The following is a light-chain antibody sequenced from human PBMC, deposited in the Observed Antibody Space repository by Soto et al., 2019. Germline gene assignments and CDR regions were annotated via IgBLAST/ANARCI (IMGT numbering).Light chain of an antibody. CDR2: GAS. CDR3: QNYNYWPPAT. CDR1: QSVSSY. Sequence: EIVLTPSPATLSLSPGERATLSFRVSQSVSSYLAWYQQKPGQAPRLLIYGASNRATGIPDRFRGGGSGTDFTLTISRLEPEDFAVYYCQNYNYWPPATFGGGTKVDIK. J-gene: IGKJ4*01. V-gene: IGKV3-11*01.